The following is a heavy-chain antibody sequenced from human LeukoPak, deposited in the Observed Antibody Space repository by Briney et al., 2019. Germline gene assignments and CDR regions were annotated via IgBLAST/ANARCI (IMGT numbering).Heavy chain of an antibody. Sequence: SETLSLTCTVSGGSISSSSYYWGWIRQPPGKGLEWIGSIYYSGSTYYNPSLKSRVTISVDTSKNQFSLKLSSVTAADTAVYYCARRTFQWLDYYYYGMDVWGQGTTVTVSS. CDR2: IYYSGST. D-gene: IGHD6-19*01. V-gene: IGHV4-39*01. J-gene: IGHJ6*02. CDR1: GGSISSSSYY. CDR3: ARRTFQWLDYYYYGMDV.